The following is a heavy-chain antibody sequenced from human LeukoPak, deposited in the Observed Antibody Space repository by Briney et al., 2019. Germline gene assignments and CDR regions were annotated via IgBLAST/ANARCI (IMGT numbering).Heavy chain of an antibody. J-gene: IGHJ4*02. D-gene: IGHD2-21*01. CDR3: RGCVERLWFYFDY. Sequence: PGGSLRLSCAASGFTFSSYAMSWVRQAPGKGLEWVSAISCSGGSTYYADSVKGRFTTSRDNSKNRMYLKMKSLRGEDTAVYYCRGCVERLWFYFDYWGQGTLVTVSS. CDR1: GFTFSSYA. CDR2: ISCSGGST. V-gene: IGHV3-23*01.